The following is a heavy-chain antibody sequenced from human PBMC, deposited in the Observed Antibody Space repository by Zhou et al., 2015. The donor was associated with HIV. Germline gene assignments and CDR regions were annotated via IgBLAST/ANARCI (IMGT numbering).Heavy chain of an antibody. D-gene: IGHD2-2*01. CDR1: GGTFSSYT. CDR3: ATGRGVVVPAAIGVQWFDP. V-gene: IGHV1-69*09. CDR2: IIPILGIA. Sequence: QVQLVQSGAEVKKPGSSVKVSCKASGGTFSSYTISWVRQAPGQGLEWMGRIIPILGIANYAQKFQGRVTITADKSTSTAYMELSSLRSEDTAVYYCATGRGVVVPAAIGVQWFDPWGQGTLVTVSS. J-gene: IGHJ5*02.